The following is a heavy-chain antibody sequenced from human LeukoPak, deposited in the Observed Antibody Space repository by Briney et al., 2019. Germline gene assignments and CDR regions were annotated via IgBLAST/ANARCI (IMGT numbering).Heavy chain of an antibody. CDR2: IIPIFGTA. CDR3: AREGDYAPLPFDY. CDR1: GGTFSSYA. V-gene: IGHV1-69*13. D-gene: IGHD2-2*01. Sequence: SVKVSCKASGGTFSSYAISWVRQAPGQGLEWMGGIIPIFGTANYAQKFQGRVTITADESTSTAYMELSSLRSEDTAVYYCAREGDYAPLPFDYWGQGTLVTVSS. J-gene: IGHJ4*02.